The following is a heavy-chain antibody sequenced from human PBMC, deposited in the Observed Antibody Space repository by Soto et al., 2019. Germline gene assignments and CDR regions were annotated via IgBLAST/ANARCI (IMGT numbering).Heavy chain of an antibody. CDR3: AKGGIQLWPDPWFIDY. CDR2: ISYDGSNK. Sequence: QVQLVESGGGVVQPGRSLRLSCAASGFTFSSYGMHWVRQAPGKGLEWVAVISYDGSNKYYADSVKGRFTISRDNSKNTLYLQMNSLRAEDTAVYYCAKGGIQLWPDPWFIDYWGQGTLVTVSS. CDR1: GFTFSSYG. V-gene: IGHV3-30*18. J-gene: IGHJ4*02. D-gene: IGHD5-18*01.